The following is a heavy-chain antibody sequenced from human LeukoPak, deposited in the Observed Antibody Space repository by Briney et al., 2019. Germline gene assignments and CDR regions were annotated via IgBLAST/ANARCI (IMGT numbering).Heavy chain of an antibody. CDR2: IIPILGIA. V-gene: IGHV1-69*02. D-gene: IGHD3-3*01. Sequence: SVNVSCKASGYTFTSYTISWVRQAPAQGLEWMGRIIPILGIANYAHQFHGRVTITADKSTSTAYMELRSLRSEETAVYYCARAPYYDFWSGPDQGYYYYMDVWGKGTTVTVSS. CDR3: ARAPYYDFWSGPDQGYYYYMDV. J-gene: IGHJ6*03. CDR1: GYTFTSYT.